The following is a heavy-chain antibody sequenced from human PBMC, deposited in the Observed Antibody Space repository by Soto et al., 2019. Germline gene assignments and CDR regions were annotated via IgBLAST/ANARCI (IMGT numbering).Heavy chain of an antibody. V-gene: IGHV1-69*01. CDR1: GGPFGSSA. CDR3: ARLRRDWGDAFDL. CDR2: IIPVFDKA. J-gene: IGHJ3*01. D-gene: IGHD3-16*01. Sequence: QVQLVQSGADVKTPGSSVKVSCKTSGGPFGSSAISWVRQAPAQGLEWMGEIIPVFDKANYAQNFQGRLTITADEPTGTVFMQLSSLRSEDTAVYFCARLRRDWGDAFDLWGLGTFVTVSS.